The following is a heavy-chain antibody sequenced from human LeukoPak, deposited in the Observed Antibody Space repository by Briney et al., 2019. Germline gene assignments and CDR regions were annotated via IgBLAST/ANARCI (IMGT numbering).Heavy chain of an antibody. Sequence: ASVKVSCKASGYTFTGYYMHWVRQAPGQGLEWMGWINPNSGGTNYAQKFQGRVTMTRDTSISTAYMELSRPRSDDTAVYYCARDKGDRAAALGYWGQGTLVTVSS. CDR3: ARDKGDRAAALGY. D-gene: IGHD6-13*01. CDR2: INPNSGGT. CDR1: GYTFTGYY. V-gene: IGHV1-2*02. J-gene: IGHJ4*02.